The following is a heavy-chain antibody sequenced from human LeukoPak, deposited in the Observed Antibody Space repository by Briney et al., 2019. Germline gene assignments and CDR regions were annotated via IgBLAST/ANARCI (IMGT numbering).Heavy chain of an antibody. D-gene: IGHD5-12*01. CDR2: INPNSGGT. Sequence: ASVKVSCKASGYTFTGYYIHWVRQAPGQGLEWMEWINPNSGGTNYAQKFQGRVTMTRDTSISTAYMELSRLRSDDTAVYYCARVNSGYDLGFDPWGQGTLVTVSS. CDR1: GYTFTGYY. V-gene: IGHV1-2*02. J-gene: IGHJ5*02. CDR3: ARVNSGYDLGFDP.